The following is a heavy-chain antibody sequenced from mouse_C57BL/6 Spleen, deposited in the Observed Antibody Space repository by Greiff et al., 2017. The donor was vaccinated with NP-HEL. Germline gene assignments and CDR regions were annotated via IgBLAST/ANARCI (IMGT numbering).Heavy chain of an antibody. D-gene: IGHD2-5*01. CDR2: IDPETGGT. Sequence: VQLQQSGAELVRPGASVTLSCKASGYTFTDYEMHWVKQTPVHGLEWIGAIDPETGGTAYNQKFKGKAILTADKSSSTAYMELRSLTSADSAVYYCTSGSNYPHYFDYWGQGTTLTVSS. CDR3: TSGSNYPHYFDY. V-gene: IGHV1-15*01. J-gene: IGHJ2*01. CDR1: GYTFTDYE.